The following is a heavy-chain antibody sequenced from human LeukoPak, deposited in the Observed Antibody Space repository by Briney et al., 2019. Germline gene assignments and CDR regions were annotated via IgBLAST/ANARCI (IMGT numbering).Heavy chain of an antibody. CDR1: GGSISSSSYY. Sequence: KSSETLSLTCTVSGGSISSSSYYWGWIRQPPGKGLEWIGSIYYSGSTYYNPSLKSRVTISVDTSKNQFSLKLSSVTAADTAMYYCARLSRYGSGSEWGQGFLVTVSS. D-gene: IGHD3-10*01. CDR2: IYYSGST. V-gene: IGHV4-39*07. CDR3: ARLSRYGSGSE. J-gene: IGHJ4*02.